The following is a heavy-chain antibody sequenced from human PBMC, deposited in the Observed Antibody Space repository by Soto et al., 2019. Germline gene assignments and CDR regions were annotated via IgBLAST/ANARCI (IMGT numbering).Heavy chain of an antibody. CDR1: GGSPNSGGYS. CDR2: IYNSGST. CDR3: ARIVVVPADDYYYYMDV. Sequence: SETLSLTCAVYGGSPNSGGYSWSWLRQPPGTGMEWIGYIYNSGSTYYNPSLKSRVTISVDTSKNQFSLKLSSVTAADTAVYYCARIVVVPADDYYYYMDVWGKGTTVTVSS. J-gene: IGHJ6*03. V-gene: IGHV4-30-2*05. D-gene: IGHD2-2*01.